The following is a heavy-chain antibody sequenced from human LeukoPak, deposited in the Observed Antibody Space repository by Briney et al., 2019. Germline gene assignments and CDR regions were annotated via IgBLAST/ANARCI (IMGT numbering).Heavy chain of an antibody. CDR2: IYSSGST. Sequence: SETLSLTCSVSGASISSGSNYWGWIRQPPGKTLEWIGSIYSSGSTYYNSSLQSRVIIIIDTPKNHFSLTLSSVTAADTAVYYCARGRSSSWYPDAFDIWGQGTMVTVSS. J-gene: IGHJ3*02. D-gene: IGHD6-13*01. V-gene: IGHV4-39*07. CDR3: ARGRSSSWYPDAFDI. CDR1: GASISSGSNY.